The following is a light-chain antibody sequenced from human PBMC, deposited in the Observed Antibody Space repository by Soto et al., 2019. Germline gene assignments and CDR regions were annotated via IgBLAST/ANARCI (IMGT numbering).Light chain of an antibody. Sequence: DIQMTQSPSSLSASVGDRVTITCRASQSISSYLNWYQQNPGKAPKLLIYAASSLQSGVPSRFSGSGSGTEFTLTISRLQPEDFATYYCQQSYSTPPYTFGPGTKLEIK. J-gene: IGKJ2*01. CDR3: QQSYSTPPYT. CDR1: QSISSY. V-gene: IGKV1-39*01. CDR2: AAS.